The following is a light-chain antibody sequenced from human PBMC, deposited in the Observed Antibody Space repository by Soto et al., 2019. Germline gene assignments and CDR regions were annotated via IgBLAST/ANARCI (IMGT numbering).Light chain of an antibody. CDR2: GTS. CDR1: QTIKSRS. V-gene: IGKV3-20*01. Sequence: EIVLTQSPGTLFLSPGERATLSCRASQTIKSRSLAWYQQKPGQAPRRLIYGTSGRPTNIPDRFSASGSGTDFTLTISRLEPEDFVVYYCQQYGHSPLTFGGGTKVEIK. J-gene: IGKJ4*01. CDR3: QQYGHSPLT.